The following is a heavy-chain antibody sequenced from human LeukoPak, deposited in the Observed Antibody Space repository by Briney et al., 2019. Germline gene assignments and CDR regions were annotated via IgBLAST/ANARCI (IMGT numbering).Heavy chain of an antibody. J-gene: IGHJ5*02. CDR2: IWYDGSNK. CDR1: GFTFSSYG. CDR3: ARGVGYSSRWIDP. V-gene: IGHV3-33*01. Sequence: SGGSLRLSCAASGFTFSSYGMHWVRQAPGKGLEWVAVIWYDGSNKYYADSVKGRFTISRDNSKNTLYLQMNSLRAEGTAVYYCARGVGYSSRWIDPWGQGTLVTVSS. D-gene: IGHD6-13*01.